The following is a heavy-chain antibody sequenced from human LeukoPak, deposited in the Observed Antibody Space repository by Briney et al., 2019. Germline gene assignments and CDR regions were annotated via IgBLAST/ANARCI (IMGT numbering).Heavy chain of an antibody. J-gene: IGHJ3*02. V-gene: IGHV3-7*04. CDR2: TQPEGSEK. CDR1: GFTFRNSW. CDR3: ARDMAFGALDI. Sequence: PGGSLRLSCAASGFTFRNSWMTWVRQAPGKGLEWVANTQPEGSEKYFVGSVEGRFSISRDNAQNSLYLQMNSLRADDTAVYYCARDMAFGALDIWGQGTMVTVSS. D-gene: IGHD3-3*01.